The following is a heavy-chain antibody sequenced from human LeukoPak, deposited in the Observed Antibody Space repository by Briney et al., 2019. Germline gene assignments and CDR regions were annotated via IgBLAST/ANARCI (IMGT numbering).Heavy chain of an antibody. CDR2: ISAYNGNT. J-gene: IGHJ6*03. CDR1: GYTFTSYG. CDR3: ARARSSSPDYYYYYMDV. Sequence: ASVKVSCKDSGYTFTSYGISWVRQAPGQGLEWMGWISAYNGNTNYAQKLQGRVTMTTDTSTSTAYMELRSLRSDDTAVYYCARARSSSPDYYYYYMDVWGKGTTVTVSS. V-gene: IGHV1-18*01. D-gene: IGHD6-6*01.